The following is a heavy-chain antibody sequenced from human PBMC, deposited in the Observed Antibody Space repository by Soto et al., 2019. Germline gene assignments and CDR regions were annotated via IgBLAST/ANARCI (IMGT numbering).Heavy chain of an antibody. CDR2: ISAYNGNT. D-gene: IGHD1-7*01. Sequence: GASVKVSCKASGYTFTSYGISWVRQAPGQGLEWMGWISAYNGNTNYAQKLQGRVTMATDTSTSTAYMELRSLRSDDTAVYYCARGPYNWNYRTVRSDAFDIWGQGTMVTVSS. J-gene: IGHJ3*02. V-gene: IGHV1-18*04. CDR3: ARGPYNWNYRTVRSDAFDI. CDR1: GYTFTSYG.